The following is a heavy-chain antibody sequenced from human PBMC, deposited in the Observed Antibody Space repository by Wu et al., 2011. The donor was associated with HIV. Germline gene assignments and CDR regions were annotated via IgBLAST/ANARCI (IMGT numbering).Heavy chain of an antibody. CDR1: GGTFSSYA. V-gene: IGHV1-69*14. CDR3: ARDPLVQGRTWKTLHYFDP. Sequence: QVQLVQSGAEVKKPGSSVKVSCKASGGTFSSYAISWVRQAPGQGLEWMGGIIPIFDTTNYAQKFQGRVTFSADKSTNTVYMELSSLTSGDTAVYYCARDPLVQGRTWKTLHYFDPWGQGTLIIVSA. J-gene: IGHJ5*02. D-gene: IGHD4-11*01. CDR2: IIPIFDTT.